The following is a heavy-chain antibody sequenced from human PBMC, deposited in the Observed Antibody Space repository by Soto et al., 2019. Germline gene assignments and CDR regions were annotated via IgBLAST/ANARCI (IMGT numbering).Heavy chain of an antibody. J-gene: IGHJ6*02. CDR1: GFTFSNAW. V-gene: IGHV3-15*01. D-gene: IGHD3-9*01. Sequence: EVQLVESGGGLVKPGGSLRLSCAASGFTFSNAWMSWVRQAPGKGLEWVGRIKSKTDGGTTDYAAPVKGRFTISRDDSKNTLYLQMNSLKTEDTAVYYWTTDILTGGGMDVWGQGTTVTVSS. CDR3: TTDILTGGGMDV. CDR2: IKSKTDGGTT.